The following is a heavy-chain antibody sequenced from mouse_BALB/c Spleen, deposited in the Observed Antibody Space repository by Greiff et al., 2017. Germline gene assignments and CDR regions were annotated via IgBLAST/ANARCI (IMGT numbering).Heavy chain of an antibody. D-gene: IGHD4-1*01. V-gene: IGHV5-6-4*01. CDR2: ISSGGSYT. CDR1: GFTFSSYT. J-gene: IGHJ2*01. CDR3: TRDRGQLTGTTFDY. Sequence: DVMLVESGGGLVKPGGSLKLSCAASGFTFSSYTMSWVRQTPEKRLEWVATISSGGSYTYYPDSVKGRFTISRDNAKNTLYLQMSSLKSEDTAMYYCTRDRGQLTGTTFDYWGQGTTLTVSS.